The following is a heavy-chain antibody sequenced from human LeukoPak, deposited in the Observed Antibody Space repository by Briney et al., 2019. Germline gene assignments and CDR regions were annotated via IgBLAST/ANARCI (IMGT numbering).Heavy chain of an antibody. Sequence: GGSLRLSCAASGFTFDDYAMHWVRQAPGKGLEWVSLISGDGGDTSYADSVKGRFTISRDNSKSSLYLQMNSLTTEDTALYYCTKGIGGSGYYGVDYWGQGTLVTVSS. CDR2: ISGDGGDT. V-gene: IGHV3-43*02. D-gene: IGHD3-3*01. CDR1: GFTFDDYA. J-gene: IGHJ4*02. CDR3: TKGIGGSGYYGVDY.